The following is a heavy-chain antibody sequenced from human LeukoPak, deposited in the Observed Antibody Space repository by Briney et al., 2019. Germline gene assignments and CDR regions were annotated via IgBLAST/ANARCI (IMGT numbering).Heavy chain of an antibody. Sequence: SETLSLTCTVSGYSINSGYYWGWIRQPPGKGLEWIGNIYHGGSAYYNPSLKSRVTISVDTSKNQFSLKLSSMTAADTAVYYCARGFDTSLWGFDKRLGYFDPWGQGILVTVSS. J-gene: IGHJ5*02. V-gene: IGHV4-38-2*02. D-gene: IGHD3-16*01. CDR3: ARGFDTSLWGFDKRLGYFDP. CDR1: GYSINSGYY. CDR2: IYHGGSA.